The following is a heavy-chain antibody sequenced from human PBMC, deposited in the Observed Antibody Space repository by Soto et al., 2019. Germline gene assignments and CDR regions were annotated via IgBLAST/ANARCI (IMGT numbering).Heavy chain of an antibody. CDR1: GFTFSTYS. V-gene: IGHV3-7*01. Sequence: VQLVESGGGLVQPGGSLRLSCVASGFTFSTYSMTWVRQAPGKGLEWVANIKGDGSKENYVDSVKGRFTISRDNAKNSLFLQMNSLRDEAAALYYWARFLNSGVSTVYSEVFDSWGQGTMVTVSS. J-gene: IGHJ3*01. D-gene: IGHD3-9*01. CDR3: ARFLNSGVSTVYSEVFDS. CDR2: IKGDGSKE.